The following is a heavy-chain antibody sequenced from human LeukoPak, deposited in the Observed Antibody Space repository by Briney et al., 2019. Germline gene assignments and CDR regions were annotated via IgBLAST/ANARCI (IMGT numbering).Heavy chain of an antibody. J-gene: IGHJ4*02. CDR2: ISTDGSDK. CDR3: AKDGEIAAAGYYFDY. CDR1: GFTFRSYG. V-gene: IGHV3-30*18. D-gene: IGHD6-13*01. Sequence: HPGGSLRLSCAAYGFTFRSYGMHWVRQAPGKGLEWVAVISTDGSDKYHADSVKGRFTISRDNSKKTLYLQMNSLRADDTAVYYCAKDGEIAAAGYYFDYWGQGTLVTVSS.